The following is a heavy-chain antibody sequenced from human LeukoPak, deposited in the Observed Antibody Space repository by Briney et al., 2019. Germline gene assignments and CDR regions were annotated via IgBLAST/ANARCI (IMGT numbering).Heavy chain of an antibody. CDR1: GFTFNNAW. CDR3: TRDHFP. CDR2: IKSKTYGGTT. J-gene: IGHJ5*02. V-gene: IGHV3-15*01. D-gene: IGHD2/OR15-2a*01. Sequence: PGGSLRLSCAASGFTFNNAWMSWVRQAPGKGLEWISRIKSKTYGGTTEYAAPVKGRFTISRDDSESTLFLQMDSLTTEDTAVYYCTRDHFPWGQGPWSPSPQ.